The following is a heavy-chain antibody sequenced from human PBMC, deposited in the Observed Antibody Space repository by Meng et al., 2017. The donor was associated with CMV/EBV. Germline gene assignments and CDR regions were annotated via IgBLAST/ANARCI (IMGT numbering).Heavy chain of an antibody. CDR1: GFTFSSYW. CDR3: ARDKATMVRGVLDY. Sequence: GESLKISCAASGFTFSSYWMSWVRQAPGKGLEWVANIKQDGSEKYYVDSVKGRFTISRDNAKNSLYLQMNSLRAEDTAVYYCARDKATMVRGVLDYWGQGTLVTVSS. D-gene: IGHD3-10*01. CDR2: IKQDGSEK. V-gene: IGHV3-7*01. J-gene: IGHJ4*02.